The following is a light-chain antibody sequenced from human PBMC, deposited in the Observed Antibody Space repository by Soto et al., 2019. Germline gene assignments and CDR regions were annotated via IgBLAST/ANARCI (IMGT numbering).Light chain of an antibody. CDR2: DVS. J-gene: IGLJ1*01. CDR1: NSGVGGYNY. Sequence: QSVLTQPASVFGAPGQAITISFTGNNSGVGGYNYVSWYQQHPGKAPKLMIYDVSNRPSGVSNRFSGSKSGNTASLTISGLQAEDEADYYCSSYTSSSIYVFGTGTKVTVL. CDR3: SSYTSSSIYV. V-gene: IGLV2-14*01.